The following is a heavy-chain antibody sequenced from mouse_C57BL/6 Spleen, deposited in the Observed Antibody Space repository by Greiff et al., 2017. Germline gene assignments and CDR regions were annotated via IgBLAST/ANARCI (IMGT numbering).Heavy chain of an antibody. CDR3: ARNYYGSSPYWYFDV. V-gene: IGHV2-9-1*01. D-gene: IGHD1-1*01. CDR2: IWTGGGT. J-gene: IGHJ1*03. Sequence: QVQLKESGPGLVAPSQSLSITCTVSGFSLTSYAISWVRQPPGKGLEWLGVIWTGGGTNYNSALQSRLSIIKDNTKSQVFLKMNSLQTDDTARYYCARNYYGSSPYWYFDVWGTGTTVTVSS. CDR1: GFSLTSYA.